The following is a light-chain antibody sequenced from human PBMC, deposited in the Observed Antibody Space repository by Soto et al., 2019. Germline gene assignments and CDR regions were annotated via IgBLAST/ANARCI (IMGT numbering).Light chain of an antibody. V-gene: IGLV1-44*01. CDR2: NNN. Sequence: QAVVTQPPSASGTPGQRVTISCSGSSSNFGSNPVNWYQQVPGAAPKLLIYNNNQRPSGVPDRFSGSKSGTSASLAISGLQSEDEADFYCATWDNSLNGQVFGGGTKLTVL. J-gene: IGLJ3*02. CDR1: SSNFGSNP. CDR3: ATWDNSLNGQV.